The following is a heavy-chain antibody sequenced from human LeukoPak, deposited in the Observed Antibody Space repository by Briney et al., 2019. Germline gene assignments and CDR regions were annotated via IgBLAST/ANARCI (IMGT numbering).Heavy chain of an antibody. CDR3: AKVETYYDFWSGYLGSFQH. CDR2: ISGSGGST. CDR1: GFTFSSYA. V-gene: IGHV3-23*01. D-gene: IGHD3-3*01. Sequence: GGSLRLSCAASGFTFSSYAMSWVRQAPGKGLEWVSAISGSGGSTYYADSVKGRFTISRDNSKNTLYLQMHSLRAEDTAVYYCAKVETYYDFWSGYLGSFQHWGQGTLVTVSS. J-gene: IGHJ1*01.